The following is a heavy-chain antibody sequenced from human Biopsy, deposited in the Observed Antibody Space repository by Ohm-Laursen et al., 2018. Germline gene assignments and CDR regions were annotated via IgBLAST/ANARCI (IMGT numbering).Heavy chain of an antibody. D-gene: IGHD6-19*01. Sequence: PSETLSLTCTVSGDSLSSGPDNWSWIRQPPGQGLEYIGFIYSGGNTNYNPSLQNRVTMSVDTSKNQFSLKLSSVIAADTAVYYCARGRRTSGWPYSANWGQGTLVIVSS. CDR1: GDSLSSGPDN. CDR3: ARGRRTSGWPYSAN. CDR2: IYSGGNT. J-gene: IGHJ4*02. V-gene: IGHV4-61*01.